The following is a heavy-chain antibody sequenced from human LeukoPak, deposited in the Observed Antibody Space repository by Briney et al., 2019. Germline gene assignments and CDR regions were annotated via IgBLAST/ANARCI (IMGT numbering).Heavy chain of an antibody. CDR2: ISAYNGNT. Sequence: ASVKVSCKASGYTFTSYGISWVRQAPGQGLEWMGWISAYNGNTNYAQNFQGRVTMTRDTSTSTVYMELSSLRSDDTAVYFCARARGYSGYHPIDYWGQGTLVTVSS. D-gene: IGHD5-12*01. J-gene: IGHJ4*02. V-gene: IGHV1-18*01. CDR3: ARARGYSGYHPIDY. CDR1: GYTFTSYG.